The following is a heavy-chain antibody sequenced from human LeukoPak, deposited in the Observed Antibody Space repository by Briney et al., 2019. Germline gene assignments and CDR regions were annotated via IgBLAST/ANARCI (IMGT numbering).Heavy chain of an antibody. V-gene: IGHV3-33*08. CDR1: GFTFSSYA. J-gene: IGHJ4*02. CDR3: ARDSVSLLGFDY. CDR2: IWYDGSNK. D-gene: IGHD2-8*02. Sequence: GGSLRLSCAASGFTFSSYAMSWVRQAPGKGLEWVAVIWYDGSNKYYADSVKGRFTISRDNSKNTLYLQMNSLRAEDTAVYYCARDSVSLLGFDYWGQGTLVTVSS.